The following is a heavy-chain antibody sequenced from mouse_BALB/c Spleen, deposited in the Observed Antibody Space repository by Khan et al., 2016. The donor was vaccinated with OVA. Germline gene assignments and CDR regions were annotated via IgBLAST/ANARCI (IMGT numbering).Heavy chain of an antibody. CDR1: GYTFTDSY. CDR3: ARSDYFVYTFCY. J-gene: IGHJ3*01. CDR2: ISPGSGDI. D-gene: IGHD1-2*01. V-gene: IGHV1-77*01. Sequence: QVQLQRPGAELARPGASAKLSCKASGYTFTDSYINRVKQRTGQGLEWIGEISPGSGDIYYNERFKGKATMTADKSSSPAFMHLSSLISVSYAVSYCARSDYFVYTFCYWGQGSLVTVSA.